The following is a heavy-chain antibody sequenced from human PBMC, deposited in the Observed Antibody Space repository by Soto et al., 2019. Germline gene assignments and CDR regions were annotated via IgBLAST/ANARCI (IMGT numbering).Heavy chain of an antibody. D-gene: IGHD1-1*01. V-gene: IGHV4-61*08. CDR2: IYYSGGT. CDR1: GAALSSGGYF. CDR3: TREQSDDNYCYP. Sequence: PSETLSLTCTVSGAALSSGGYFYTCVRQPTGKGLEWLGYIYYSGGTNDNPSLKSRVTISLDKSKSQSSLRLISVTAADTAVYSGTREQSDDNYCYPWDKGTRVTVAS. J-gene: IGHJ5*02.